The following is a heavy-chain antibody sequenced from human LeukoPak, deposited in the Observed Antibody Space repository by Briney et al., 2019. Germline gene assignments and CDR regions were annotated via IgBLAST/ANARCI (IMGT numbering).Heavy chain of an antibody. CDR1: GGTFSSYA. J-gene: IGHJ6*03. CDR3: AREREWFSTDYYYYYYMDV. D-gene: IGHD3-10*01. V-gene: IGHV1-69*13. CDR2: IIPIFGTA. Sequence: ASVKVSCKASGGTFSSYAISWVRQAPGQGLEWMGGIIPIFGTANYAQKFQGRVTITADESTSTAYMELSSLRSEDTAAYYCAREREWFSTDYYYYYYMDVWGKGTTVTISS.